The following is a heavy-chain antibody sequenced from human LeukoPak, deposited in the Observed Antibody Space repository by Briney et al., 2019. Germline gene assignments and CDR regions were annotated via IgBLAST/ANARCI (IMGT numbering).Heavy chain of an antibody. D-gene: IGHD3-22*01. V-gene: IGHV1-69*06. Sequence: SVKVSCKASGGTFSSYATSWVRQAPGQGLEWMGGIIPIFGTANYAQKFQGRVTITADKSTSTAYMELSSLRSEDTAVYYCARNYYDSSGYYYLGFDYWGQGTLVTVSS. CDR1: GGTFSSYA. CDR2: IIPIFGTA. J-gene: IGHJ4*02. CDR3: ARNYYDSSGYYYLGFDY.